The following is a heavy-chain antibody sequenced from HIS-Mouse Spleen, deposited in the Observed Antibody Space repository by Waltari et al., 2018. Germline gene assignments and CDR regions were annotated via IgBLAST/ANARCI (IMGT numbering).Heavy chain of an antibody. CDR2: INHSGST. CDR3: ARGEYYDFGSRI. V-gene: IGHV4-34*01. CDR1: GGSFRCYY. J-gene: IGHJ3*02. Sequence: QVQLQPWRAGLLKPSETLSLTCAVYGGSFRCYYLSWIRQPPGKGLEWIGEINHSGSTNYNPSLKGRVTISVDTSKNQFSLKLSSVTAADTAVYYCARGEYYDFGSRIWGQGTMVTVSS. D-gene: IGHD3-3*01.